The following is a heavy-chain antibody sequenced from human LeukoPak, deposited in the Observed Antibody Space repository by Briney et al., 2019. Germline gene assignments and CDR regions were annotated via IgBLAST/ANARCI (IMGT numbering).Heavy chain of an antibody. CDR2: GSYDGSNK. V-gene: IGHV3-30-3*01. D-gene: IGHD3-10*01. J-gene: IGHJ4*02. Sequence: GGSLRLSCAASGFTFSTYAMRWVRQAPGKGLEWVAVGSYDGSNKYYADSVKGRFTISRDNSKNALYLQMNSLRAEDTAVYYCARDPLWFGELLFYFDYWGQGTLVTVSS. CDR3: ARDPLWFGELLFYFDY. CDR1: GFTFSTYA.